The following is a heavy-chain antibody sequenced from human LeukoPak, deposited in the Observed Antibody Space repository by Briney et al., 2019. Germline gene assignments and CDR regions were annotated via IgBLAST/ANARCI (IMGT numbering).Heavy chain of an antibody. Sequence: PGGSLRLSCAASGFTASSNYMSWVRQAPGKGLEWVSVIYSGGSTYYADSVKGRFTVSRDNSKNTLYLQMSSLTAEDTAVYYCARAVPGYGFIFDYWGQGTLVTVSS. CDR3: ARAVPGYGFIFDY. V-gene: IGHV3-53*01. D-gene: IGHD5-18*01. J-gene: IGHJ4*02. CDR2: IYSGGST. CDR1: GFTASSNY.